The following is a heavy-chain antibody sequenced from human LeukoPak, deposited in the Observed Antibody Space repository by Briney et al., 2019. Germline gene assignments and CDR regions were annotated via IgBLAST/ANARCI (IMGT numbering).Heavy chain of an antibody. CDR1: GGSISSSSYY. V-gene: IGHV4-39*02. CDR3: AGERGPYYHYFDY. D-gene: IGHD1-26*01. Sequence: SETLSLTCTVSGGSISSSSYYWSWIRQPPGKGLEWIGSIYYTGSTYYNPSLKSRVTISVDTSKNQFSLNLSSVTASDTAAYYCAGERGPYYHYFDYWGQGTLVTVSS. CDR2: IYYTGST. J-gene: IGHJ4*02.